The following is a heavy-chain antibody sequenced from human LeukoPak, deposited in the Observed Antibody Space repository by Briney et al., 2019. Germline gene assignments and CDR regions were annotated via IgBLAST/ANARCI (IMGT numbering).Heavy chain of an antibody. Sequence: GGSLRLSCAASGFTFSSYTMSWVRQAPGKGLEWVSTITTSDGNTYYADSVKVRFTVSRDNSKNTLFLQMNSLRAEDTAVYYCAKDGGLWVSAHWGDSWGRGTLVTVSS. D-gene: IGHD7-27*01. CDR3: AKDGGLWVSAHWGDS. J-gene: IGHJ4*02. CDR2: ITTSDGNT. CDR1: GFTFSSYT. V-gene: IGHV3-23*01.